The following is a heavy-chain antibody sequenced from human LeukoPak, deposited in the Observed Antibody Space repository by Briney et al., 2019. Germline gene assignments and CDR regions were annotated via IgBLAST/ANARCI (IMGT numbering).Heavy chain of an antibody. D-gene: IGHD5-12*01. V-gene: IGHV1-2*04. CDR1: GYTFTSYG. CDR2: INPNSGGT. Sequence: ASVKVSCKASGYTFTSYGISWVRQAPGQGLEWMGWINPNSGGTNYAQKFQGWVTMTRDTSISTAYMELSRLRSDDTAVYYCARDRGIMDIVATGDAFDIWGQGTMVTVSS. CDR3: ARDRGIMDIVATGDAFDI. J-gene: IGHJ3*02.